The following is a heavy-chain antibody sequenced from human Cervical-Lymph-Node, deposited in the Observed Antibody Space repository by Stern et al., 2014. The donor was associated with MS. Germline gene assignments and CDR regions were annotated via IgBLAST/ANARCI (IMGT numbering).Heavy chain of an antibody. D-gene: IGHD3-10*01. CDR3: ARRGSARRGSGWLDP. CDR2: IIPVLSTI. V-gene: IGHV1-69*01. Sequence: VPLVESGAEVKKPGSSVKVSCKASGGTSNSHGISWVRQAPGPGLEWMGGIIPVLSTIDYAQKFQGRVTITVDESTSTTYMELSSLRSEDTAVYYCARRGSARRGSGWLDPWGQGTLVTVSS. J-gene: IGHJ5*02. CDR1: GGTSNSHG.